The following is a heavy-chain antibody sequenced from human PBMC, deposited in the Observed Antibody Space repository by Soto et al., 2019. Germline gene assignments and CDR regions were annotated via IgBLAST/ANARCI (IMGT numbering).Heavy chain of an antibody. Sequence: ASVKVSCKAPGYTFTGYYMHWVRQAPGQGLEWMGWINPNSGGTNYAQKSQGRVTMTRDTSISTAYMELSRLRSDDTAVYYCARERFLEWLLPSYYYGMDVWGQGTTVTVSS. CDR2: INPNSGGT. CDR1: GYTFTGYY. CDR3: ARERFLEWLLPSYYYGMDV. J-gene: IGHJ6*02. V-gene: IGHV1-2*02. D-gene: IGHD3-3*01.